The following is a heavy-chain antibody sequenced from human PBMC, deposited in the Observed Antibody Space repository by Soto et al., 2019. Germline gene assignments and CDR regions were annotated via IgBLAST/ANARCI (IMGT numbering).Heavy chain of an antibody. CDR3: TIVRVADSALDH. CDR2: MSYDGSDT. Sequence: QVQLVESGGGVVQPGRSLRLSCVGSGFIFSNNGMHWVRQTPGKGLEWVAFMSYDGSDTFYAESVKGRYTISRDNSKNPLYLHMRNLRAEDTAMYYCTIVRVADSALDHWGQGTLVTVSS. J-gene: IGHJ4*02. CDR1: GFIFSNNG. V-gene: IGHV3-30*03. D-gene: IGHD3-10*02.